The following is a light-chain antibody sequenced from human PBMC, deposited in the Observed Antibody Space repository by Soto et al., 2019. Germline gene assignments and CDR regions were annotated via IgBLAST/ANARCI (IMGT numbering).Light chain of an antibody. V-gene: IGKV3-15*01. Sequence: EIVMTQSPATLSVSPGERVTLSCRASQSVTSNLAWYQQKPGQAPRVLIHGASTRATGVPARFSGSGSGTDFTLTISSLQSEDFAVYYCQQYNNWPGTFGQGTKVDIK. J-gene: IGKJ1*01. CDR2: GAS. CDR3: QQYNNWPGT. CDR1: QSVTSN.